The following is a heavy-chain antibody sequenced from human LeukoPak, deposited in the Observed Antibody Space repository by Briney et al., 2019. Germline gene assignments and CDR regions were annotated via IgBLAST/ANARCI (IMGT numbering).Heavy chain of an antibody. CDR1: GGSISSYY. CDR2: IYTSGST. D-gene: IGHD2-15*01. V-gene: IGHV4-4*07. Sequence: SETLSLTCTVSGGSISSYYWSWIRQPAGKGLEWIGRIYTSGSTNYNPSLKSRVTMSVDTSKNQFSLKLSSVTAADTAVYYCARLLGYCRGGSCLNWFDPWGQGTLVTVSS. J-gene: IGHJ5*02. CDR3: ARLLGYCRGGSCLNWFDP.